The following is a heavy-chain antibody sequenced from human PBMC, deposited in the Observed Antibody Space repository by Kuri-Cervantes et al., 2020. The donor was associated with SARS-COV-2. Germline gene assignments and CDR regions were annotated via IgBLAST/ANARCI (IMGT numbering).Heavy chain of an antibody. Sequence: SETLSLTCTVSGGSISSSSYYWGWIRQPPGKGLEWIGSIYYSGSTYYNPSLKSRVTISVDTSKNQFSLKLRSVTAADTAVYFCAKHEGAAMDLFDYWGQGALVTVSS. CDR3: AKHEGAAMDLFDY. V-gene: IGHV4-39*01. CDR2: IYYSGST. D-gene: IGHD5-18*01. J-gene: IGHJ4*02. CDR1: GGSISSSSYY.